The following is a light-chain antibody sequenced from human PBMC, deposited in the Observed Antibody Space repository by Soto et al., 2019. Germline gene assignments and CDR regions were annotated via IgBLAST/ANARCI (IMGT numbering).Light chain of an antibody. Sequence: EIVLTQSPATLSLSPGERATLSCRASQSVSSYLAWYQQKLGQAPRLLIYDASKRATGIPARFSGSGSGTDFTLTISNLEPEDFAVYYCQQRGNWPRTFGQGTKLDTK. CDR3: QQRGNWPRT. V-gene: IGKV3-11*01. CDR2: DAS. J-gene: IGKJ1*01. CDR1: QSVSSY.